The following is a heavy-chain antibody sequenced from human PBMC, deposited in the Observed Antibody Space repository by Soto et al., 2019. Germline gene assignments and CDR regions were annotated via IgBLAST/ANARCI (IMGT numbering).Heavy chain of an antibody. V-gene: IGHV4-30-4*01. D-gene: IGHD2-8*01. CDR1: GGSISSGDYY. CDR2: IYDSGST. Sequence: QVQLQESGPGLVKPSQTLSLTCTVSGGSISSGDYYWSWIRQPPGKGLEWIGYIYDSGSTYYNSAVNIRVNIKKDTSKNQFSLKLTPVSAADTAVYYCARDNGVGPWGQGTLVTVSS. CDR3: ARDNGVGP. J-gene: IGHJ5*02.